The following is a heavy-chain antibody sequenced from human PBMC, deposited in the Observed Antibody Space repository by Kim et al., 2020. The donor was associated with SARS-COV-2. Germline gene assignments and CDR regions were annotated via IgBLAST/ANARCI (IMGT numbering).Heavy chain of an antibody. Sequence: SETLSLTCTVSGGSISSSSYYWGWIRQPPGKGLEWIGSIYYSGSTYYNPSLKSRVTISVDTSKNQFSLKLSSVTAADTAVYYCARHLYSSGWRQHEFDYWGQGTLVTVSS. D-gene: IGHD6-19*01. J-gene: IGHJ4*02. V-gene: IGHV4-39*01. CDR2: IYYSGST. CDR1: GGSISSSSYY. CDR3: ARHLYSSGWRQHEFDY.